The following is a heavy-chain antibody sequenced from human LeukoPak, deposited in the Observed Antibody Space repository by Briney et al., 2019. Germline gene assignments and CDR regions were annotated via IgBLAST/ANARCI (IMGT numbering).Heavy chain of an antibody. Sequence: GGSLRHSCTASGFTFSDYYMNWIRQAPGKGLEWVSYISSSGSTIYYADSVKGRFTISRDNAKNSLYVQMNSLRAEDTAVYYCARADVDRATVIDYWGQGTLVTVSS. CDR1: GFTFSDYY. V-gene: IGHV3-11*01. J-gene: IGHJ4*02. CDR2: ISSSGSTI. D-gene: IGHD5-18*01. CDR3: ARADVDRATVIDY.